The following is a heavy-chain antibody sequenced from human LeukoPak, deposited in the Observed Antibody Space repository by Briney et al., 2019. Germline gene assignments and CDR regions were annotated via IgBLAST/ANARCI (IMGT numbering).Heavy chain of an antibody. V-gene: IGHV4-30-4*01. J-gene: IGHJ3*01. CDR2: IHYTGST. CDR3: AKVGNHYDGSGVLLVAFDL. CDR1: GGSILNDRFY. D-gene: IGHD3-22*01. Sequence: SETLSLTCAVSGGSILNDRFYLGWIRQPPGKGLEWIGNIHYTGSTYYNAALKGRVTISSDTSKNQFSLQVKAMTVADTAVYFCAKVGNHYDGSGVLLVAFDLWGQGTMVTVSS.